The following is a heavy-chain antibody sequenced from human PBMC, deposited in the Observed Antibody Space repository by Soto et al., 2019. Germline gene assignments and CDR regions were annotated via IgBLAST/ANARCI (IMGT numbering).Heavy chain of an antibody. CDR2: ISYDGSNK. CDR1: GFTFSSYG. J-gene: IGHJ6*02. Sequence: QVQLVESGGGVVQPGRSLRLSCAASGFTFSSYGMHWVRQAPGKGLEWVAVISYDGSNKYYADSVKGRFTISRDNSKNALYLQMNSLRAEDTAVYYCAKDLLSMDNDYYGMDVWGQGTTVTVSS. CDR3: AKDLLSMDNDYYGMDV. V-gene: IGHV3-30*18. D-gene: IGHD2-15*01.